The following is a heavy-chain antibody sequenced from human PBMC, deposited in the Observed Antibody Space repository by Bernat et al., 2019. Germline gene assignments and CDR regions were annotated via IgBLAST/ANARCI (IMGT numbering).Heavy chain of an antibody. Sequence: EVQLVESGGGLVQPGGSLRLSCAASRFTVSKNYMSWVRQAPGKGLEWVSIIYTGGSSYYADSVKGRFTISRDNAKNTLYLQMNSLGAEDTAVYYCARWREEGYASAFDIWGQGTMVTVSS. CDR3: ARWREEGYASAFDI. CDR1: RFTVSKNY. J-gene: IGHJ3*02. V-gene: IGHV3-66*01. CDR2: IYTGGSS. D-gene: IGHD2-8*01.